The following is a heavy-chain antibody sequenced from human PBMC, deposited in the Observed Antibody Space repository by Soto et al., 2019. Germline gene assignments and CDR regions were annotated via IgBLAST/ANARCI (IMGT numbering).Heavy chain of an antibody. Sequence: GGSLSLSCSASGFTFVLYGMNWARQAPGKGLEWVSYITSSSSTKFYADSVKGRFTISRDNAKNSLYLQMNSLRDEDTAVYYCARGVLSDSGTCYWGRGTLVTVSS. D-gene: IGHD2-15*01. CDR3: ARGVLSDSGTCY. J-gene: IGHJ4*02. CDR2: ITSSSSTK. V-gene: IGHV3-48*02. CDR1: GFTFVLYG.